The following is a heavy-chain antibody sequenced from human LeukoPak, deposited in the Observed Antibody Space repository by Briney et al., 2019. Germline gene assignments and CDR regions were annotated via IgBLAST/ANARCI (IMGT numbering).Heavy chain of an antibody. J-gene: IGHJ4*02. V-gene: IGHV5-10-1*01. Sequence: GESLQISCKGSGYNFTSYWISWVRQMPGKGLEWMGRIDPSDSYTNYSPSFQGHVTISTDKSIFTAYLQWSSLKASDTAVYYCARLRDGSIDYWGQGTLVTVSS. CDR3: ARLRDGSIDY. CDR1: GYNFTSYW. CDR2: IDPSDSYT.